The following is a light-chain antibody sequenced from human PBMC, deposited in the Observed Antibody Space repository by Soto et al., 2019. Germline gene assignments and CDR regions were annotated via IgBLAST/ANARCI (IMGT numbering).Light chain of an antibody. J-gene: IGLJ3*02. CDR2: DPN. CDR1: SSNIGAGYD. V-gene: IGLV1-40*01. Sequence: QSALTQPPSVSGAPGQRVTISCTGSSSNIGAGYDVHWYQQIPGTAPKLLIYDPNNRPSGVPDRFSGSKSGTSASLAITGLQAEDEADYYCQSYDTSLTGWVFGGGTKLTVL. CDR3: QSYDTSLTGWV.